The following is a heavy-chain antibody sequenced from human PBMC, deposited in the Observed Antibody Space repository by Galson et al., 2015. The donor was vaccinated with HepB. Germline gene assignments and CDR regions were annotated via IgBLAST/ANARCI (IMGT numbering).Heavy chain of an antibody. CDR3: AKAGGGYCSGGSCYPGPYYYGMDV. V-gene: IGHV3-23*01. Sequence: SLRLSCAASGFTFSSYAMSWVRQAPGKGLEWVSAISGSGGSTYYADSVKGRFTISRDNSKNTLYLQMNSLRAEDTAVYYCAKAGGGYCSGGSCYPGPYYYGMDVWGQGTTVTVS. J-gene: IGHJ6*02. CDR2: ISGSGGST. D-gene: IGHD2-15*01. CDR1: GFTFSSYA.